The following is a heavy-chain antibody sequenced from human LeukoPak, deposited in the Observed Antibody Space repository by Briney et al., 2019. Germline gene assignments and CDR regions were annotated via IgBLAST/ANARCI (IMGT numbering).Heavy chain of an antibody. D-gene: IGHD5-12*01. J-gene: IGHJ3*02. Sequence: PGGSLRLSCAASGFTFSNYAMRWVRQAPGKGLEWVSGISGSGDSTYYADSVKGRFTISRDNSKNTLYLQINSLRAEDTAVYYCARYAVAKQGAFDIWGQGTMVTVSS. CDR1: GFTFSNYA. V-gene: IGHV3-23*01. CDR2: ISGSGDST. CDR3: ARYAVAKQGAFDI.